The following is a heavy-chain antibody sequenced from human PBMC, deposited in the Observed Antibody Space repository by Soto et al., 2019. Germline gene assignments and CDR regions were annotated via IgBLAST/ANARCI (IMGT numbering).Heavy chain of an antibody. V-gene: IGHV3-30-3*01. D-gene: IGHD5-12*01. J-gene: IGHJ4*02. CDR3: ARDPVQDGYNLFYFDY. CDR2: ISYDGSNK. CDR1: GFTLSSYA. Sequence: GGSLRLSCAASGFTLSSYAMHWVRQAPGKGLEWVAVISYDGSNKYYADSVKGRFTISRDNSKNTLYLQMNSLRAEDTAVYYCARDPVQDGYNLFYFDYWGQGTLVTVSS.